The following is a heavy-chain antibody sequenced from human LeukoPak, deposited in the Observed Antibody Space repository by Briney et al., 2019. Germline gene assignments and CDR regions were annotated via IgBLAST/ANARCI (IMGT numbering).Heavy chain of an antibody. Sequence: GGSLRLSCAASGFTFSSYGMHWVRQAPGKGLEWVAFIRYDGSNKYYADSVKGRFTISRDNSKNTLYLQMNSLRAEDTAVYYCANPSYYYDSPPQAGDAFDIWGQGTMVTVSS. D-gene: IGHD3-22*01. J-gene: IGHJ3*02. CDR2: IRYDGSNK. V-gene: IGHV3-30*02. CDR1: GFTFSSYG. CDR3: ANPSYYYDSPPQAGDAFDI.